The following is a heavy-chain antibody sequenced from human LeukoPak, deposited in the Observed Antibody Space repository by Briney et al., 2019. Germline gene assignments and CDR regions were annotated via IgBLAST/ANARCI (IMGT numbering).Heavy chain of an antibody. V-gene: IGHV3-23*01. CDR1: GFTFSAYD. D-gene: IGHD2-2*03. Sequence: GGSLRLSCAASGFTFSAYDMQWVRQAPGKGPEWVSGISRSGSTYYRDSVKGRFTISRDNYKNTLYLQMNSLRAEDTAAYYCAKGGYFAFDIWGQGTMVTVSS. CDR3: AKGGYFAFDI. CDR2: ISRSGST. J-gene: IGHJ3*02.